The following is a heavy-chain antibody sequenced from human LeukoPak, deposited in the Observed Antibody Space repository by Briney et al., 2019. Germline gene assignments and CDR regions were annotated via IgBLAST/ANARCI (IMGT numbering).Heavy chain of an antibody. CDR3: ARGVAGYWPYDY. CDR1: GDSITTYY. Sequence: PETLSLTCTVSGDSITTYYWSWIRQPPGKGLEWIGYMYYSGSTNYNPSLKSRVTISLDTPKNQFSLRLNSVTAADTAVYYCARGVAGYWPYDYWGQETLVTVSS. CDR2: MYYSGST. J-gene: IGHJ4*02. V-gene: IGHV4-59*01. D-gene: IGHD1-26*01.